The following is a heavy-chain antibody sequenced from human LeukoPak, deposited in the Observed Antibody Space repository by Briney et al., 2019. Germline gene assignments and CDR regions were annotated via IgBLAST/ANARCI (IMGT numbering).Heavy chain of an antibody. J-gene: IGHJ2*01. V-gene: IGHV4-59*08. CDR3: ARHVVAAFNWYFDL. CDR1: GGSISSCY. Sequence: SETLSLTCTVSGGSISSCYWSWIRQPPGKGLEWIGYMYYSGSTNYNPSLRSRVTISVDTSKNQFSLKLSSVTAADTAVYYCARHVVAAFNWYFDLWGRGTLVTVSS. CDR2: MYYSGST. D-gene: IGHD2-15*01.